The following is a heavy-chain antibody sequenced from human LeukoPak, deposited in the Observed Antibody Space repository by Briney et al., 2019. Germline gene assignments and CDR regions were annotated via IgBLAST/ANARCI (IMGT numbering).Heavy chain of an antibody. J-gene: IGHJ4*02. Sequence: GASVKVSCKASGGTFSSYAISWVRRAPGQGLEWMGGIIPIFGTANYAQTFQGRVTITADESTSTAYMELSSLRSEDTAVYYCARGNPGDQVDYWGQGTLVTVSS. D-gene: IGHD3-10*01. CDR1: GGTFSSYA. CDR2: IIPIFGTA. V-gene: IGHV1-69*13. CDR3: ARGNPGDQVDY.